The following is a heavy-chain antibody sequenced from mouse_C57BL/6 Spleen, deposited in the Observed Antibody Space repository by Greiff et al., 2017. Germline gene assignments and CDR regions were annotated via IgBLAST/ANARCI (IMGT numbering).Heavy chain of an antibody. CDR3: AREIYYDYDEDWYVDV. V-gene: IGHV3-6*01. CDR1: GYSITSGYY. D-gene: IGHD2-4*01. J-gene: IGHJ1*03. CDR2: ISYDGST. Sequence: EVKLQESGPGLVKPSQSLSLTCSVTGYSITSGYYWNWIRQFPGNKLEWMGYISYDGSTNYNPSLKNRISLPPDTSKNQFFLTLNSVTTEDTATYYCAREIYYDYDEDWYVDVWGTGTTVTVSS.